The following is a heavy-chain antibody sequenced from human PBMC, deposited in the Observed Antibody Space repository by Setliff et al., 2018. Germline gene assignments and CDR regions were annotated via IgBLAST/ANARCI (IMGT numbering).Heavy chain of an antibody. Sequence: LRLSCAASGFTFSTYRMHWVRQAPGKGLEWVAVILDDGVKKYHADSVKGRFTISRDNSQNTVYLQMNSLRAEDTAVYYCIRDTSGRDAFDIWGQGTMVTVSS. CDR1: GFTFSTYR. V-gene: IGHV3-33*08. D-gene: IGHD6-19*01. J-gene: IGHJ3*02. CDR2: ILDDGVKK. CDR3: IRDTSGRDAFDI.